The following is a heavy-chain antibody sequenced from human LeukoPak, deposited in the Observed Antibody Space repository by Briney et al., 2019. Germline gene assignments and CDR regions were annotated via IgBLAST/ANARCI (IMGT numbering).Heavy chain of an antibody. Sequence: RGSLRLSSAASGFTFSSYAMSWVRQAPGKGLCWVSAISGSGGSTYYADSVKGRFTISRDNSKNTLYLQMNSLRAEDTAVYYCAKNRLRRFAFGEFDPWGQGTLVTVSS. D-gene: IGHD4-23*01. J-gene: IGHJ5*02. V-gene: IGHV3-23*01. CDR1: GFTFSSYA. CDR2: ISGSGGST. CDR3: AKNRLRRFAFGEFDP.